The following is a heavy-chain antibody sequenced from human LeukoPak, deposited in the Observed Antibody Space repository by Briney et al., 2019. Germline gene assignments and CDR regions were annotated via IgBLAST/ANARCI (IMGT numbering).Heavy chain of an antibody. Sequence: GESLKISCKGSGYSFTSYWIGWVRQMPGKGLEWMGIIYPGDSGTRYSPSFQGQVTISADKSISTAYLQWSSLKASDTAMYYCARRSYYYDSSDYYPYAFDIWGRGTMVTVSS. V-gene: IGHV5-51*03. D-gene: IGHD3-22*01. CDR2: IYPGDSGT. J-gene: IGHJ3*02. CDR1: GYSFTSYW. CDR3: ARRSYYYDSSDYYPYAFDI.